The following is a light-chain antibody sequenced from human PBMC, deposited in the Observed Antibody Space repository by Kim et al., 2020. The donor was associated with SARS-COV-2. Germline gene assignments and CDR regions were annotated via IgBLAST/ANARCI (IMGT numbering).Light chain of an antibody. CDR1: SSNIGSNY. J-gene: IGLJ3*02. V-gene: IGLV1-47*01. CDR3: AAWDDSLSGWV. CDR2: RNN. Sequence: GQRVTISCSGSSSNIGSNYVYWYQQLPGTAPKLLIYRNNKRPSGVPDRLSGSKSGTSASLAIGGLRSEDEADYYCAAWDDSLSGWVFGGGTQLTVL.